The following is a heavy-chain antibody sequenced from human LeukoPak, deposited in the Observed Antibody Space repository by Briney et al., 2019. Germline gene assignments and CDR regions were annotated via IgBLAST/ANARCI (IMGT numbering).Heavy chain of an antibody. V-gene: IGHV4-39*01. CDR3: ARQKQWLAILYFDY. J-gene: IGHJ4*02. CDR1: GGSISSSSYY. CDR2: IYYSGST. D-gene: IGHD6-19*01. Sequence: SETLSLTCTVSGGSISSSSYYWGWIRQPPGKGLEWIGSIYYSGSTYYNPSLKSRVTISVDTSKNQFSLKLSSVTAADTAVYYCARQKQWLAILYFDYWGQGTLVTVSS.